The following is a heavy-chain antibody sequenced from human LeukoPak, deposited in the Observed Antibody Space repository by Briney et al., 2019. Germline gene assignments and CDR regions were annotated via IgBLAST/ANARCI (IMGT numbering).Heavy chain of an antibody. J-gene: IGHJ4*02. D-gene: IGHD1-26*01. V-gene: IGHV3-30*02. CDR1: GFILSSYA. CDR2: TQHDGDDK. Sequence: QTGESLRLPCAASGFILSSYAMHWVRQAPGKGLEWVAFTQHDGDDKYYADSVKGRFTISRDNSKNTLYLQMNSLRSADTAVYYCVGRSGTYSQFTDSWGQGTRVTVSS. CDR3: VGRSGTYSQFTDS.